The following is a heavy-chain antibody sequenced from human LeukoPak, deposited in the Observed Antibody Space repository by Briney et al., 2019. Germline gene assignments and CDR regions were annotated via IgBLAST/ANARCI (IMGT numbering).Heavy chain of an antibody. CDR2: INPNTGDT. CDR3: ESQSLRNFDY. J-gene: IGHJ4*02. D-gene: IGHD5/OR15-5a*01. V-gene: IGHV1-2*02. CDR1: GYTFTGYY. Sequence: GASLKVSCKASGYTFTGYYIHYVRQALGQGLEWMGWINPNTGDTKYAQKFQGRVTMNRATSISTAYMELSRLSSDDTTVSYCESQSLRNFDYWGQGTLVTVSS.